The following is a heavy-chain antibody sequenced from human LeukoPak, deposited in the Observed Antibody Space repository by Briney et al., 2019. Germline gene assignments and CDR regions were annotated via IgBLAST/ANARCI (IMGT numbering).Heavy chain of an antibody. J-gene: IGHJ4*02. CDR1: GGSISSYY. CDR3: ARQHSSDIFDY. Sequence: PSETLSLTCTVSGGSISSYYWGWIRQPPGKGLEWIGSIYYSGSTYYNPSLKSRVTISVDTSKNQFSLKLSSVTAADTAVYYCARQHSSDIFDYWGQGTLVTVSS. V-gene: IGHV4-39*07. CDR2: IYYSGST. D-gene: IGHD3-9*01.